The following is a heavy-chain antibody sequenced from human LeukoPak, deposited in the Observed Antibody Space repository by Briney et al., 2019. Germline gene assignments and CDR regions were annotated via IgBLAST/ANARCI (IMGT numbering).Heavy chain of an antibody. CDR2: ISGSTSVI. CDR3: ARGLYYMDV. Sequence: PGGSLRLSCAASGFTFSTHTVAWVRQAPGKGLECLSYISGSTSVIYYADSVKGRFTISRDNAKNSLYLQMNSLKAEDTAVYYCARGLYYMDVGGKGTTVTVSS. V-gene: IGHV3-48*01. CDR1: GFTFSTHT. J-gene: IGHJ6*03.